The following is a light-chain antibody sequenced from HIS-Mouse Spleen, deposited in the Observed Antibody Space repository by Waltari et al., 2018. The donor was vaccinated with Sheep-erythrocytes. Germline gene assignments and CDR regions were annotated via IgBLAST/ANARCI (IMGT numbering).Light chain of an antibody. CDR3: CSYAGSYNHV. Sequence: QSALTQPRSVSGSPGQSVTISCTGTSSDVGGYNYLSWYQQHPGKAPKLILYDVSQRPSGVPDRFSGSKSGNTASLTISGLQAEDEADYYCCSYAGSYNHVFATGTKVTVL. CDR2: DVS. CDR1: SSDVGGYNY. J-gene: IGLJ1*01. V-gene: IGLV2-11*01.